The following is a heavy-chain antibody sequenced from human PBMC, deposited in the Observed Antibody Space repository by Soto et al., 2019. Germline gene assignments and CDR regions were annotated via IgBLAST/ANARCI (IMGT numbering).Heavy chain of an antibody. Sequence: PGGSLRLSCAASGFTFSSYAMSWVRQAPGKGLEWVSGISGSGGNTYYADSVKGRFTISRDNSKNTLYLQMNSLRAEDTAVYYCAKDRFRVTMIVADYWGQGTLVTVCS. V-gene: IGHV3-23*01. CDR2: ISGSGGNT. J-gene: IGHJ4*02. CDR3: AKDRFRVTMIVADY. D-gene: IGHD3-22*01. CDR1: GFTFSSYA.